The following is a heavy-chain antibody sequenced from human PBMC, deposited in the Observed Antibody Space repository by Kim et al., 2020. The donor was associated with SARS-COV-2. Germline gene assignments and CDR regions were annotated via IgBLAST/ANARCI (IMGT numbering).Heavy chain of an antibody. CDR1: GYTLTELS. Sequence: ASVKVSCKVSGYTLTELSMHWVRQAPGKGLEWMGGFDPEDGETIYAQKFQGRVTMTEDTSTDTAYMELSSLRSEDTAVYYCATGAPGYYDSSGYYWYFDLWGRGTLVTVSS. CDR3: ATGAPGYYDSSGYYWYFDL. CDR2: FDPEDGET. J-gene: IGHJ2*01. D-gene: IGHD3-22*01. V-gene: IGHV1-24*01.